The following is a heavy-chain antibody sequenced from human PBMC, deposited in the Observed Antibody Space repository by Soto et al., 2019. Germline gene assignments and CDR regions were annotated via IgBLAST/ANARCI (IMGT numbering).Heavy chain of an antibody. D-gene: IGHD3-10*01. CDR1: GFTFDDNA. V-gene: IGHV3-9*01. Sequence: GGSLRLSCAVSGFTFDDNAMHWVRQAPEKGLEWVSGINWKSDIGYADSVKGRFTISRDNAENSLYLQMNSLRAEDTAVYYCASLGFGVVTIEFAFDIRGQGTMVT. CDR2: INWKSDI. J-gene: IGHJ3*02. CDR3: ASLGFGVVTIEFAFDI.